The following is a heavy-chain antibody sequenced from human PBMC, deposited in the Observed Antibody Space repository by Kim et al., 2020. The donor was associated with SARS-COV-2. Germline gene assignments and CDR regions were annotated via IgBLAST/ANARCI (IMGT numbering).Heavy chain of an antibody. Sequence: SVKGRFIISRDESKSIAYLQMNSLKTEDTAVYYCTGVYRLYYDSSGYYFDYWGQGTLVTVSS. J-gene: IGHJ4*02. CDR3: TGVYRLYYDSSGYYFDY. V-gene: IGHV3-49*02. D-gene: IGHD3-22*01.